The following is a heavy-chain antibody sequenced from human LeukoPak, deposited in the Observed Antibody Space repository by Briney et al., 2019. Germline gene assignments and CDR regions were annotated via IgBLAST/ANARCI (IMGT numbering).Heavy chain of an antibody. CDR1: GGSFSGYY. D-gene: IGHD1-26*01. CDR2: IYYSGST. Sequence: SGTLSLTCTVCGGSFSGYYWSWIRQPPGKGLEWIGYIYYSGSTNYNPSLKSRVTISVDTSKNQFSLKLSSVTSADTAVYYCARVGGSNHYYYGMDVWGQGTTVTVSS. V-gene: IGHV4-59*01. J-gene: IGHJ6*02. CDR3: ARVGGSNHYYYGMDV.